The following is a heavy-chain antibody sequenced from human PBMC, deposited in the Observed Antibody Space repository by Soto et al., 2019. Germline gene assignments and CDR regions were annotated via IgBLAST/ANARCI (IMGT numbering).Heavy chain of an antibody. V-gene: IGHV5-51*01. CDR2: IYPGDSDT. CDR3: ARPFGSGYATDL. D-gene: IGHD6-19*01. CDR1: GYNFPNHW. J-gene: IGHJ6*01. Sequence: GESLKISCKGSGYNFPNHWIAWVRQMPGKGLECMGLIYPGDSDTRYSPSFEGQVTISADKSISNAFPQWSSLKASDTDMYYCARPFGSGYATDLCGQGTTVTVX.